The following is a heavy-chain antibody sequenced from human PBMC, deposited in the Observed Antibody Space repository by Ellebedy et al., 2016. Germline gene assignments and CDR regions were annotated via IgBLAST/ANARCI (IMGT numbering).Heavy chain of an antibody. Sequence: GESLKISXTASGLNFNTFFMSWVRRAPGKGLEWVATISAGGETTYLADSVRGRFTVSRDNSKNSVYLRMNNLRVEGTAVYYCRQGHYADLWGQGTLVTVSS. D-gene: IGHD4-17*01. CDR1: GLNFNTFF. J-gene: IGHJ4*02. V-gene: IGHV3-23*01. CDR2: ISAGGETT. CDR3: RQGHYADL.